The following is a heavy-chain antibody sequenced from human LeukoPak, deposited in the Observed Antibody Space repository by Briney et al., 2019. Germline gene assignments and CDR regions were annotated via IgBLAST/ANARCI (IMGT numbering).Heavy chain of an antibody. CDR2: IYYSGST. J-gene: IGHJ5*02. V-gene: IGHV4-59*01. Sequence: SETLSLTCTVSGGSISSYYWSWIRQPSGKGLEWIGYIYYSGSTNYNPSLKSRVTISVDTSKNQFSLKLSSVTAADTAVYYCAREDIWFGELSGFDPWGQGTLVTVSS. D-gene: IGHD3-10*01. CDR3: AREDIWFGELSGFDP. CDR1: GGSISSYY.